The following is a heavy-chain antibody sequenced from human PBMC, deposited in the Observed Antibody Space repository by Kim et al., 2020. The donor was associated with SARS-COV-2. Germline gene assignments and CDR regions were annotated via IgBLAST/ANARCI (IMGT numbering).Heavy chain of an antibody. D-gene: IGHD5-18*01. CDR2: IYTGGRA. J-gene: IGHJ4*02. CDR3: ATEVDTTTNRDY. CDR1: GFTVSGSY. V-gene: IGHV3-53*01. Sequence: GGSLRLSCAASGFTVSGSYMSWVRQAPGKGLEWVSVIYTGGRAYYADSVKGRFTVSRDNSRNTMWLQMNSLRAEDTAVYYCATEVDTTTNRDYWGQGTLVTVSS.